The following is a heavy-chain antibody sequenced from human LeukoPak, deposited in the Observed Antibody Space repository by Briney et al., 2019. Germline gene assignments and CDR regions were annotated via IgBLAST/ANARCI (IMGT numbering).Heavy chain of an antibody. CDR3: ARNDYGDYPLRWFDP. J-gene: IGHJ5*02. D-gene: IGHD4-17*01. V-gene: IGHV1-18*01. CDR1: GYTFTSYG. CDR2: ISAYNGNT. Sequence: ASVKVSCKASGYTFTSYGISWVRQAPGQGLEWMGWISAYNGNTNYAQKLQGRVTMTTDTSTSTAYMELRSLRSDDTAVYYCARNDYGDYPLRWFDPWGQGTLVTVSS.